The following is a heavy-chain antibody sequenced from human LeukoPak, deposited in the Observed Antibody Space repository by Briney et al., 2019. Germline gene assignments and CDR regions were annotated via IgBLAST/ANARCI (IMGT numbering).Heavy chain of an antibody. J-gene: IGHJ2*01. D-gene: IGHD2-21*01. CDR3: ARVQEDRFGDRHGRYWYFDL. CDR2: IYTSGST. Sequence: SQTLSLTCTVSGGSINSDNYYWRWIRQPAGKGLEWIGRIYTSGSTNYNPSLKSRVTISVDTSKDQFSLKLSSVTAADTAVYYCARVQEDRFGDRHGRYWYFDLWGRGTLVTVSS. V-gene: IGHV4-61*02. CDR1: GGSINSDNYY.